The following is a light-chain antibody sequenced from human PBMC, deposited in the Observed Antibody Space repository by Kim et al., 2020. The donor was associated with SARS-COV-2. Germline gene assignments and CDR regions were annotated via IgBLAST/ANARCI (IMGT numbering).Light chain of an antibody. V-gene: IGKV3-15*01. CDR1: QSISSN. CDR2: DVS. J-gene: IGKJ2*01. Sequence: EIVMTQSPATLSVSPGDRATLSCRASQSISSNLAWYQQKPGQAPRLLMYDVSTRATGIPARFSGGGSGTEFTLTISSLQSEDFGIYYCQQYNNWPPYTFGQGTKVEI. CDR3: QQYNNWPPYT.